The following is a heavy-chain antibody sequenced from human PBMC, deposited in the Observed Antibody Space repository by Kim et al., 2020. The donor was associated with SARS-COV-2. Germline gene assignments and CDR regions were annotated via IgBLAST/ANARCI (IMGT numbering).Heavy chain of an antibody. J-gene: IGHJ6*02. CDR3: ARPYSNYVYGMDV. Sequence: YTPSLKSRVTISVDTSKNQFSLKLSSVTAADTAVYYCARPYSNYVYGMDVWGQGTTVTVSS. V-gene: IGHV4-39*01. D-gene: IGHD4-4*01.